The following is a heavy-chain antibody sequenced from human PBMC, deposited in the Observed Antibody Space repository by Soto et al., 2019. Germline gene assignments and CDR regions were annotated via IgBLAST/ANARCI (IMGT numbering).Heavy chain of an antibody. J-gene: IGHJ5*02. V-gene: IGHV4-34*01. CDR3: ARGRVTMVRGVMRWFDP. CDR2: INHSGST. D-gene: IGHD3-10*01. CDR1: GGSFSGYY. Sequence: PSETLSLTCAVYGGSFSGYYWSWIRQPPGKGLEWIGEINHSGSTNYNPSLKGRVTISVDTSKNQFSLKLSSVTAADTAVYYCARGRVTMVRGVMRWFDPWGQGTLVT.